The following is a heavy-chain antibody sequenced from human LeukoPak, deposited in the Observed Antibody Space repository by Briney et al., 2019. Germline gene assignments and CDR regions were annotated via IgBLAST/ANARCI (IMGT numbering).Heavy chain of an antibody. D-gene: IGHD3-10*01. CDR1: GFTFSDYY. CDR2: ISSSSSYT. V-gene: IGHV3-11*06. CDR3: ARDRPYGSGGYYY. J-gene: IGHJ4*02. Sequence: GGSLRLSCAASGFTFSDYYMSWIRQAPGKGLEWVSYISSSSSYTNYADSVKGRFTISRDNAKNSLYLQMNSLRAEDTAVYYCARDRPYGSGGYYYWGQGTLVTVSS.